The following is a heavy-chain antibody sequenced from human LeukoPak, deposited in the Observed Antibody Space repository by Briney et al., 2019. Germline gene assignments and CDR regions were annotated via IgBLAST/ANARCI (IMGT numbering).Heavy chain of an antibody. V-gene: IGHV3-23*01. CDR2: ISGHGGST. D-gene: IGHD1-1*01. J-gene: IGHJ4*02. Sequence: GGSLRLSCAASGLTFSRDAMSWVRQAPGKGLEWVSAISGHGGSTFYADSVKGRFTISRDNSKNTLFLQMNSLRAEDTAVYYWAKNLLEMAGGRGQGTLVTVSS. CDR3: AKNLLEMAGG. CDR1: GLTFSRDA.